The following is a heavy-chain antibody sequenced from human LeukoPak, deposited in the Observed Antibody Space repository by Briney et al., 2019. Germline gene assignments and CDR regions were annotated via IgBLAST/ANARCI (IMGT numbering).Heavy chain of an antibody. D-gene: IGHD5-24*01. Sequence: SETLSLTCGVYGGSFSGYYWSWIRQPPGKGLEWIGEINPRGSTNYNPSLKSRVTLSADTSKNQFSLTLNSVTAADTAVYYCARRRLGYYFDYWGQGTLVTVSS. V-gene: IGHV4-34*01. CDR1: GGSFSGYY. CDR2: INPRGST. J-gene: IGHJ4*02. CDR3: ARRRLGYYFDY.